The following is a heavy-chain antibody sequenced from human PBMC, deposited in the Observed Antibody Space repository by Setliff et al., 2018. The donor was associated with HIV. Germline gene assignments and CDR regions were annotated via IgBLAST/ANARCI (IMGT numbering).Heavy chain of an antibody. CDR2: VIPILGTP. V-gene: IGHV1-69*13. CDR3: ATALTANWNYEPHFDY. Sequence: ASVKVSCKASGGTFSTFSSSAISWVRQAPGQGLEWMGGVIPILGTPKYPQKFQGRVTITADDSTTTAYMELSRLKPDDTAIYYCATALTANWNYEPHFDYWGQGSLVTVSS. CDR1: GGTFSTFSSSA. D-gene: IGHD1-7*01. J-gene: IGHJ4*02.